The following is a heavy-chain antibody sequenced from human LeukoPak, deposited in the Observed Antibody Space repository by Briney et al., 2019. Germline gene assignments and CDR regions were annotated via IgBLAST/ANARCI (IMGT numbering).Heavy chain of an antibody. CDR3: ASGAHYDILTGYYADWFDP. J-gene: IGHJ5*02. D-gene: IGHD3-9*01. V-gene: IGHV5-10-1*01. CDR1: GYSFTSYW. CDR2: IDPSDSYT. Sequence: PGESLKISCKGSGYSFTSYWISWVRQMPGKGLERMGRIDPSDSYTNYSPSFQGHVTISADKSISTAYLQWSSLKASDTAMYYCASGAHYDILTGYYADWFDPWGQGTLVTVSS.